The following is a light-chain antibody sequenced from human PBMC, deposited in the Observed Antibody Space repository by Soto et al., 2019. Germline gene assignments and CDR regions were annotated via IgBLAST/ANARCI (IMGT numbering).Light chain of an antibody. J-gene: IGLJ1*01. CDR3: AAWDDSLTGHYV. V-gene: IGLV1-44*01. CDR2: SNN. Sequence: QLVLTQPPSASGTPGQRVTISCSGSSSNIGSNTVNWYQHLPGTAPKLIIFSNNERPSGVPDRFSASKSGTSASLAISGLQSEDEAGYFCAAWDDSLTGHYVFGTGTKVTVL. CDR1: SSNIGSNT.